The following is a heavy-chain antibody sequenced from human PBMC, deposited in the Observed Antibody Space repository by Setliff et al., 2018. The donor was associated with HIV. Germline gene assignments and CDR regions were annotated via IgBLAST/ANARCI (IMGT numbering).Heavy chain of an antibody. J-gene: IGHJ4*02. CDR3: ARGLPATAIYLGY. D-gene: IGHD2-21*02. CDR2: VSPYNDDR. V-gene: IGHV1-18*01. CDR1: GYTFSKYG. Sequence: ASVKVSCKTSGYTFSKYGISGVRQAPGQGLEWVGWVSPYNDDRNYGQKFQDRVTVTTDTSTSTAYMELRGLRSDDTAVYYCARGLPATAIYLGYWGQGTLVTSPQ.